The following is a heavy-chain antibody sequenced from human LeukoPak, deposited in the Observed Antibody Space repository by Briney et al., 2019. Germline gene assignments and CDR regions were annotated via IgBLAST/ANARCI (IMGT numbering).Heavy chain of an antibody. CDR3: ATLYGSSRGAFDY. D-gene: IGHD3-10*01. Sequence: GGSLRLSCAASGFTVSSNYMSWVRQAPGKGLEWVSVIYSGGGTYYADSVKGRFTISRDNSKNTLYLQMNSLRAEDTAIYYCATLYGSSRGAFDYWGQGTLVTVSS. J-gene: IGHJ4*02. CDR2: IYSGGGT. V-gene: IGHV3-53*01. CDR1: GFTVSSNY.